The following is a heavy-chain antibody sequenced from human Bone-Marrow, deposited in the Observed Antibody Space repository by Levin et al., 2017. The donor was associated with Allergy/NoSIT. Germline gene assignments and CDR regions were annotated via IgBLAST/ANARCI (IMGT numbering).Heavy chain of an antibody. CDR3: ARSYYYESSGYSSEAFDI. CDR2: ISYGGTNK. V-gene: IGHV3-30-3*01. CDR1: GFTFSTYT. D-gene: IGHD3-22*01. Sequence: PGGSLRLSCAASGFTFSTYTMHWVRQTPGKGLEWVAVISYGGTNKDYADSVKGRFTISRDNSKNTLYLQMDSLGTEDTAVYYCARSYYYESSGYSSEAFDIWGQGTMVTVSS. J-gene: IGHJ3*02.